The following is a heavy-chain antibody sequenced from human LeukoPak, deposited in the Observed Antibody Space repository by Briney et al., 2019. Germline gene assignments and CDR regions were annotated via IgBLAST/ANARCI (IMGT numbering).Heavy chain of an antibody. Sequence: SETLSLTCTVSGGSISSYYWSWIRQPPGKGLEWIGYIYYSGSTNYNPSLKSRVTISVDTSKNQFSLKLGSVTAADTAVYYCARRAAVAGSFFDYWGQGTLVTVSS. CDR2: IYYSGST. V-gene: IGHV4-59*08. CDR1: GGSISSYY. J-gene: IGHJ4*02. D-gene: IGHD6-19*01. CDR3: ARRAAVAGSFFDY.